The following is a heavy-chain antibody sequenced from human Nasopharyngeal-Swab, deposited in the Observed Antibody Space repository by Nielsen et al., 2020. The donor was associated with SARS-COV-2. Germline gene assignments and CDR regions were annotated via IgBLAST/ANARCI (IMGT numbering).Heavy chain of an antibody. V-gene: IGHV4-31*02. CDR3: ARAPRITIFGVVQAFDI. CDR2: IYYSGST. J-gene: IGHJ3*02. D-gene: IGHD3-3*01. Sequence: RQAPGKGLEWIGYIYYSGSTYYNPSLKSRVTISVDTSKNQFSLKLSSVTAADTAVYYCARAPRITIFGVVQAFDIWGQGAMVTVSS.